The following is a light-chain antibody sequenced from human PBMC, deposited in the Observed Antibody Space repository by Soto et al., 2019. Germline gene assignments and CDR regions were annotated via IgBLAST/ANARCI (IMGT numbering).Light chain of an antibody. CDR2: EAN. CDR3: RSYASRDTYV. CDR1: SSDVGSYNL. V-gene: IGLV2-23*01. J-gene: IGLJ1*01. Sequence: QSVLTQPASVSGSPGQSITISCTGTSSDVGSYNLVSWYQQHPGKAPKLIIYEANKRPSGISNRFSGSESGNTASLTISGLQPEDEADYYCRSYASRDTYVFGTGTKVTV.